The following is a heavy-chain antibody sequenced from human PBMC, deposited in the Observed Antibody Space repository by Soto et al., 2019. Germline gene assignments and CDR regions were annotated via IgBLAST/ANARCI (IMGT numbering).Heavy chain of an antibody. CDR1: GYTFSNYG. CDR3: AASQQFAY. CDR2: INTYTGDT. Sequence: VQLVQSGAEVKKPGTSVNVSCKASGYTFSNYGINWVRQAPGQGLEWMGWINTYTGDTNFAQKFQGRVTMTTDTSTSTAYMEVRGLRPDDTAIYYCAASQQFAYWGQGTLVSVSS. D-gene: IGHD6-13*01. V-gene: IGHV1-18*01. J-gene: IGHJ4*02.